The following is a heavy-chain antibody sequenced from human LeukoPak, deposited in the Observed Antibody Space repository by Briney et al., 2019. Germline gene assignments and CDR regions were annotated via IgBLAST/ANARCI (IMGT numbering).Heavy chain of an antibody. CDR2: INTNSGGT. D-gene: IGHD3-10*01. Sequence: ASVKVSCEASGNTFTDYYLHWVRQAPGQGLEWMGWINTNSGGTRYAQKFQGRVTMTRDTSISTAYLELSGLTSDDTAVYYCARGYPNYYGPWGQGTTVTVSS. J-gene: IGHJ3*01. CDR1: GNTFTDYY. CDR3: ARGYPNYYGP. V-gene: IGHV1-2*02.